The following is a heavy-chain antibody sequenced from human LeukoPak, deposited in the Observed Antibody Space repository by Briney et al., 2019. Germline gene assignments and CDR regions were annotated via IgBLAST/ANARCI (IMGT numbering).Heavy chain of an antibody. CDR3: ARVRAVTWAFDI. V-gene: IGHV4-59*01. CDR2: IYYSGST. Sequence: SETLSLTCTVSGGSISSYHWSWIRQPPGKGLEWIGYIYYSGSTNYNPSLKSRVTISVDTSKNQFSLKLSSVTAADTAVYYCARVRAVTWAFDIWGQGTMVTVSS. D-gene: IGHD4-17*01. J-gene: IGHJ3*02. CDR1: GGSISSYH.